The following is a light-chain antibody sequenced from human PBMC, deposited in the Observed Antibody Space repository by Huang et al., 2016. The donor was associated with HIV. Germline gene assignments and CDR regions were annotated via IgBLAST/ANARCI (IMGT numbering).Light chain of an antibody. CDR2: TTS. Sequence: DIQMTQSPFSLSASVGDRVTITCRASQSISSYLNWFQQKPGKAPTLLIHTTSALQTGVPSRFRGSGSGTDFTLTISSLQPEDFATYYCQQSYSTPFTFGPGTKVDLK. V-gene: IGKV1-39*01. CDR1: QSISSY. CDR3: QQSYSTPFT. J-gene: IGKJ3*01.